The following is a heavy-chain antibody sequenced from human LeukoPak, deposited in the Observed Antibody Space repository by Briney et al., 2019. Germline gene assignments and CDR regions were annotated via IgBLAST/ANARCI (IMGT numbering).Heavy chain of an antibody. CDR3: ARASYYDSSGYYYVHAFDI. CDR2: ISSSSSYI. CDR1: GFTFSSYS. Sequence: PGGSLRLSCAASGFTFSSYSMNWVRQAPGKGLEWVSSISSSSSYIYYADSVKGRFTISRDNAKNSLYLQMNSLRAEDTAVYYCARASYYDSSGYYYVHAFDIWGQGTMVTVSS. D-gene: IGHD3-22*01. V-gene: IGHV3-21*01. J-gene: IGHJ3*02.